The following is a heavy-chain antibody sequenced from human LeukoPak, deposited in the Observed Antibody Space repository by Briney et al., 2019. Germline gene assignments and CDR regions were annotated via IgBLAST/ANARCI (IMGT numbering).Heavy chain of an antibody. CDR3: ARAENDFWSGYYFDY. J-gene: IGHJ4*02. Sequence: SETLSLTCTVSGGSISSGSYYWSWIRQPAGKGLEWIGRIYTSGSTNYNPSLKSRVTISVDTSKNQFSLELSSVTAADTAVYYRARAENDFWSGYYFDYWGQGTLVTVSS. V-gene: IGHV4-61*02. D-gene: IGHD3-3*01. CDR2: IYTSGST. CDR1: GGSISSGSYY.